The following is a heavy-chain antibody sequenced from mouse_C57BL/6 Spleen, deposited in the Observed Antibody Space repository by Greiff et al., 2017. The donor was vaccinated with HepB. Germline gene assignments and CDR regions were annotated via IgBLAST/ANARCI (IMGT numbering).Heavy chain of an antibody. CDR1: GYTFTDYE. J-gene: IGHJ4*01. Sequence: VQLQQSGAELVRPGASVTLSCKASGYTFTDYEMHWVKQTPVPGLEWIGAIDPETGGTAYNQKFKGKAILTSDKSSSTAYMELRSLTSEDSAVYYCTRAGYDGNYYAMDYWGQGTSVTVSS. CDR3: TRAGYDGNYYAMDY. CDR2: IDPETGGT. D-gene: IGHD2-2*01. V-gene: IGHV1-15*01.